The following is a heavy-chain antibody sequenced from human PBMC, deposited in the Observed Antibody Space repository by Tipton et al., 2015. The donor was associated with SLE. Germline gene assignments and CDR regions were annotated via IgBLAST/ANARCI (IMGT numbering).Heavy chain of an antibody. CDR3: ARRTGEPWAFDV. V-gene: IGHV1-2*02. CDR2: FNPNSGDT. J-gene: IGHJ3*01. CDR1: GFTFTGYY. Sequence: QVQLVQSGPEVKKPGASVKVSCKASGFTFTGYYFHWVRQAPGQGLEWMGWFNPNSGDTHYAQNFQGRVSMTRDTSISTAYLELGSLRCDDTAVDYCARRTGEPWAFDVWGQGTMVTGSS. D-gene: IGHD3-10*01.